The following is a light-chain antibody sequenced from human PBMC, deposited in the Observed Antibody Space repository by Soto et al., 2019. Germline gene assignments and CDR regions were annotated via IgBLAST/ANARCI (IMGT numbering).Light chain of an antibody. Sequence: DLQMTQSPSTLSASVGDRVTITCRASQSISSWLAWYQQKPGKAPKVLIYDASSLESGVPSRFSGSGSGTEFTLTISSLQPDDFSTYYCQQYNSYSSFTFGQGTKLEIK. J-gene: IGKJ2*01. CDR3: QQYNSYSSFT. V-gene: IGKV1-5*01. CDR2: DAS. CDR1: QSISSW.